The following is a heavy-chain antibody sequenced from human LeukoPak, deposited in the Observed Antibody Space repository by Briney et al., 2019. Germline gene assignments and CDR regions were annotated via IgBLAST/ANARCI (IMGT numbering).Heavy chain of an antibody. J-gene: IGHJ3*02. CDR3: ARDRAPITIFGVVTAFDI. CDR2: IYYRGST. Sequence: SETLSLTCTVSGGSISSYYWSWIRQPPGEGLEWIGYIYYRGSTNYNPSLKSRLTISVDTSKNQFSLKLSSVTAADTAVYYCARDRAPITIFGVVTAFDIWGQGTMVTVSS. V-gene: IGHV4-59*01. CDR1: GGSISSYY. D-gene: IGHD3-3*01.